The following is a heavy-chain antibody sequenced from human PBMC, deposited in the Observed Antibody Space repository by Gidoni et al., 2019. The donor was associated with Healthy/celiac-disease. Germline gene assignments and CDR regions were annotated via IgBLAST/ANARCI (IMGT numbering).Heavy chain of an antibody. CDR3: ARGARSYYDSSGYPLASAFDI. CDR2: IIPILGIA. V-gene: IGHV1-69*02. Sequence: QVQLVQSGAEVKKPGSSVKVSCTASGGTFSSYTISWVRQAPGQGLEWMGRIIPILGIANYAQKFQGRVTITADKSTSTAYMELSSLRSEDTAVYYCARGARSYYDSSGYPLASAFDIWGQGTTHRLF. J-gene: IGHJ3*02. CDR1: GGTFSSYT. D-gene: IGHD3-22*01.